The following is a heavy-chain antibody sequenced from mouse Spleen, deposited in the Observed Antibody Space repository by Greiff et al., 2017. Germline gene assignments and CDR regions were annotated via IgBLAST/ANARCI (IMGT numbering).Heavy chain of an antibody. CDR3: AGCSDYYCSSYDFDC. CDR1: GSNIKNTY. D-gene: IGHD1-1*01. Sequence: EVQLQQSVAELVRPGASVKLSCTASGSNIKNTYMHWVKQRPEQGLEWIGRIDPANGNTKYAPKFQGKATITADTSSHTAHLQLRRLTSEDTAIYYGAGCSDYYCSSYDFDCWGEGTTLTVSS. J-gene: IGHJ2*01. CDR2: IDPANGNT. V-gene: IGHV14-3*01.